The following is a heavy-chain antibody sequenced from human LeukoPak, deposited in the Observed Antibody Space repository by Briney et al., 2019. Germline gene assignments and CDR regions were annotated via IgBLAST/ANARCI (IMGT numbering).Heavy chain of an antibody. CDR3: AGASRDGYDY. Sequence: GGSLRLSCAASGFSFNRYGMNWVRQAPGKGPEWVSYISSSSDSIHYADSVKGRFTMSRDNTKNSLYLQMNSLRAEDTAVYYCAGASRDGYDYWGQGTLVTVSS. CDR1: GFSFNRYG. V-gene: IGHV3-48*04. J-gene: IGHJ4*02. CDR2: ISSSSDSI. D-gene: IGHD5-24*01.